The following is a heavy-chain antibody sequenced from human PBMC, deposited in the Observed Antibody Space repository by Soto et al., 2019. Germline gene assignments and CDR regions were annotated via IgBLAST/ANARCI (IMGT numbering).Heavy chain of an antibody. V-gene: IGHV3-30-3*01. Sequence: GGSLRLSCAASGFTFSSYAMHWVRQAPGKGLEWVAVISYDGSNKYYADSVKGRFTISRDNSKNTLYLQMNSLRAEDTAVYYCARDRRVLRYPEGGVDYWCQGTLVTVSS. CDR3: ARDRRVLRYPEGGVDY. D-gene: IGHD3-9*01. CDR1: GFTFSSYA. J-gene: IGHJ4*02. CDR2: ISYDGSNK.